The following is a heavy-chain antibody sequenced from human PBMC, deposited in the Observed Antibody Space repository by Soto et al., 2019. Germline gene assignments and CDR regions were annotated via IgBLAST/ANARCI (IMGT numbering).Heavy chain of an antibody. CDR2: IYYSGST. J-gene: IGHJ5*02. CDR3: AKVSIVVVVAATGFDP. D-gene: IGHD2-15*01. CDR1: GGSISSGGYY. V-gene: IGHV4-31*03. Sequence: QVQLQESGPGLVKPSQTLSLTCTVSGGSISSGGYYWSWIRQHPGKGLDWIGYIYYSGSTCCKPSRKSRVTISVDTSKNQSSLKLNSGTAADTAAYYCAKVSIVVVVAATGFDPWGQGTLVTVSS.